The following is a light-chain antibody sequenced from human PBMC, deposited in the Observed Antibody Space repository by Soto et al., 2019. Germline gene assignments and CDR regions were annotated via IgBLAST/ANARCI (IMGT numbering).Light chain of an antibody. Sequence: DIQLTQSPSSLSASVGDRVTITCQASQDISNSLNWYQQKPGKAPNLLIYDAFTLESGVPSRFSGSGSGTDFTFTISSLQPEDMATYFCQQYDNLPLSCGGGTKVEIK. CDR3: QQYDNLPLS. J-gene: IGKJ4*01. CDR1: QDISNS. V-gene: IGKV1-33*01. CDR2: DAF.